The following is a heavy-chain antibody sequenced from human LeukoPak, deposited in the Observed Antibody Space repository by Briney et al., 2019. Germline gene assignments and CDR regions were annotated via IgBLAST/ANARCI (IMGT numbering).Heavy chain of an antibody. J-gene: IGHJ6*03. CDR2: ISHTGGSP. CDR1: SSSSYY. CDR3: AKNADRGSYCRGGSCYPYYYYYMDV. V-gene: IGHV3-23*01. Sequence: SSSSYYWGWIRQPPGKGLEWVSSISHTGGSPYYADSVKGRFTVSRDNSKNTLYLQMNSLTVEDTAIYYCAKNADRGSYCRGGSCYPYYYYYMDVWGTGTTVTISS. D-gene: IGHD2-15*01.